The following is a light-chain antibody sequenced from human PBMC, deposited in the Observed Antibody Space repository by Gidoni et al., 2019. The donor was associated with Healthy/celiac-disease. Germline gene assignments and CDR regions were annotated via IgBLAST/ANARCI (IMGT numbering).Light chain of an antibody. Sequence: IQLTQSPSTRSASVGDRVTITCRASQSISSWLAWYPQKPGKAPKLLIYDASSLESGVPSRFSGSGSGTEFTLTISSLQPDDFATYYCQQYNSYSGFTFGPGTKVDIK. CDR2: DAS. CDR1: QSISSW. J-gene: IGKJ3*01. CDR3: QQYNSYSGFT. V-gene: IGKV1-5*01.